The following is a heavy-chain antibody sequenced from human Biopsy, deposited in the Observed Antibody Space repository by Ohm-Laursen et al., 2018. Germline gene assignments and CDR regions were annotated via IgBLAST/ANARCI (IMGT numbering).Heavy chain of an antibody. V-gene: IGHV4-39*01. CDR1: GGSISSSSTYY. CDR3: ARHPTGFWFDP. Sequence: TLSLTCTVSGGSISSSSTYYWAWLRQPPGKGLEWIGSIYNTKTTFYNPSLKSRVTISIDTSTNKFSLKVSSVTAADTALYFCARHPTGFWFDPWGHGTLVTVSS. CDR2: IYNTKTT. J-gene: IGHJ5*02.